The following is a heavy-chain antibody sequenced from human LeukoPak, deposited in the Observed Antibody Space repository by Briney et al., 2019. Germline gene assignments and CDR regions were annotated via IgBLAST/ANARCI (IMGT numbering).Heavy chain of an antibody. D-gene: IGHD2-8*02. V-gene: IGHV4-39*01. CDR3: ARHGGASYLYYFDY. Sequence: TSETLSLTCTVSGGSISNSNYYWGWIRQPPGRGLGWIGSIYYSGGTYYNPSLKSRVTISVDTSKNQFSLNLSSVTAADTAVYYCARHGGASYLYYFDYWGQGTLVTVSS. CDR1: GGSISNSNYY. CDR2: IYYSGGT. J-gene: IGHJ4*02.